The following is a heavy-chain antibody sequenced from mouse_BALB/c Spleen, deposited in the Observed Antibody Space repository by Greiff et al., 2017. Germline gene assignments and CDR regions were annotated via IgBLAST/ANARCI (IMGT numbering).Heavy chain of an antibody. CDR1: GYTFTSYW. CDR2: INPSTGYT. CDR3: ARSMGGYYGYPWFAY. V-gene: IGHV1-7*01. J-gene: IGHJ3*01. Sequence: QVHVKQSGAELAKPGASVKMSCKASGYTFTSYWMHWVKQRPGQGLEWIGYINPSTGYTEYNQKFKDKATLTADKSSSTAYMQLSSLTSEDSAVYYCARSMGGYYGYPWFAYWGQGTLVTVSA. D-gene: IGHD1-2*01.